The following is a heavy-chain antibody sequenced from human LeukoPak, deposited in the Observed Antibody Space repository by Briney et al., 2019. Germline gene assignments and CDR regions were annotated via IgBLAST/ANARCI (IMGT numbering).Heavy chain of an antibody. CDR3: ARDPYYGSGSYNP. CDR1: GFTFSSYA. Sequence: GGSLRLSCAASGFTFSSYAMHWVRQAPGKGLEYVSAISSNGGSTYYANSVKGRFTISRDNSKNTLYLQMGSLRAEDMAVYYCARDPYYGSGSYNPWGQGTLVTVSS. D-gene: IGHD3-10*01. J-gene: IGHJ5*02. CDR2: ISSNGGST. V-gene: IGHV3-64*01.